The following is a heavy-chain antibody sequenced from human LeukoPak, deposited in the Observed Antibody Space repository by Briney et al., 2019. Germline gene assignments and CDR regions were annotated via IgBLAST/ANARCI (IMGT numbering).Heavy chain of an antibody. CDR3: ARGHHYYYDSSGYYYLYYYYYMDV. CDR1: GGSFSGYY. J-gene: IGHJ6*03. D-gene: IGHD3-22*01. CDR2: INHSGST. V-gene: IGHV4-34*01. Sequence: SETLSLTCAVYGGSFSGYYWSWIRQPPGKGLEWIGEINHSGSTNYNPSLKSRVTISVDTSKNQFSLKLSSATAADTAVYYCARGHHYYYDSSGYYYLYYYYYMDVWGKGTTVTVSS.